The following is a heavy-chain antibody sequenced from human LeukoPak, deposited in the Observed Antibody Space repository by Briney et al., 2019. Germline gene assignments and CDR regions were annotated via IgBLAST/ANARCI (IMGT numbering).Heavy chain of an antibody. CDR3: ARREYGSGSYHLVY. V-gene: IGHV1-8*01. D-gene: IGHD3-10*01. J-gene: IGHJ4*02. Sequence: GSVKVSCKASGYTFTSHDINWARQATGQGLEWMGWMNPNSGNAGYAQKFQGRVTMTTNTSISTAYMELSSLRSEDTAVYYCARREYGSGSYHLVYWGQGTLVTVSS. CDR2: MNPNSGNA. CDR1: GYTFTSHD.